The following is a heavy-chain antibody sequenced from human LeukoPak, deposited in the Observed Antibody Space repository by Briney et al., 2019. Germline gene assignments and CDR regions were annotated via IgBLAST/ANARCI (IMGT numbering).Heavy chain of an antibody. V-gene: IGHV3-21*01. CDR3: ARDRGGYSYGYDY. CDR2: ISSSSSYI. CDR1: GFTFSSYA. D-gene: IGHD5-18*01. Sequence: GGSLRLSCVGSGFTFSSYAMKWVRQAPGKGLEWVSYISSSSSYIYYADSVKGRFTISRDNAKNSLYLQMNSLRAEDTAVYYCARDRGGYSYGYDYWGQGTLVTVSS. J-gene: IGHJ4*02.